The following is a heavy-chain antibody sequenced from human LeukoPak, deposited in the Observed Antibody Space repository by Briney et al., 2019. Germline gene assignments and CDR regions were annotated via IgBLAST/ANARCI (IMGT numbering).Heavy chain of an antibody. Sequence: GGSLRLSCAASGFTVDDYAMHWVRQAPGKGLEWVSGISWNSGSIGYADSVKGRFTISRDNAKNSLYLQMNSLRAEDTALYYCAKSVYYYYYGMDVWGQGTTVTVSS. CDR2: ISWNSGSI. CDR3: AKSVYYYYYGMDV. V-gene: IGHV3-9*01. CDR1: GFTVDDYA. J-gene: IGHJ6*02.